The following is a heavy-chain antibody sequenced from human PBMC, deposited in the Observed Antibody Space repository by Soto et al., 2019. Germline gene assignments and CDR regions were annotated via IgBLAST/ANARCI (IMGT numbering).Heavy chain of an antibody. D-gene: IGHD3-10*01. J-gene: IGHJ3*02. V-gene: IGHV3-74*01. CDR1: GITFSNYW. Sequence: EVQLVESGGGLVQPGGSLRLSCAASGITFSNYWMHWVRQAPGTGLEWVSRIIGDGSGANYADSVKGRFTISSDNATNPLYLQMNSLRAEDTAVYYCARDQVNGSGSCNIWGQGTMVTVSS. CDR3: ARDQVNGSGSCNI. CDR2: IIGDGSGA.